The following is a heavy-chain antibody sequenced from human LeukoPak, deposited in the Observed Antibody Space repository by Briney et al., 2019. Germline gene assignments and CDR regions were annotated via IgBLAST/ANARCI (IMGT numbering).Heavy chain of an antibody. CDR3: ARPGAAAGSYYAY. CDR2: IYPGDSDT. CDR1: GYSFTSYW. V-gene: IGHV5-51*01. J-gene: IGHJ4*02. Sequence: RGESLKISCKGSGYSFTSYWIGWVRQMPGKGLEWMGIIYPGDSDTRYSPPFQGQVTISADKSISTAYLQWSSLKASDTAMYYCARPGAAAGSYYAYWGQGTLVTVSS. D-gene: IGHD1-26*01.